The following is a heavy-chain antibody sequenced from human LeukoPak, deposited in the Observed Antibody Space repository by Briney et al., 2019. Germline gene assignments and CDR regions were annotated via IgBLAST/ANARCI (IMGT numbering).Heavy chain of an antibody. V-gene: IGHV1-18*01. CDR3: ARVSYYHDSSGYPDY. D-gene: IGHD3-22*01. CDR2: ISAYNGNT. CDR1: GYTFTSYG. Sequence: ASVKVSCKASGYTFTSYGISWVRQAPGQGLEWMGWISAYNGNTNYAQKFQGRVTMTTDTSTSTAYMELRSLRSDDTAVYYCARVSYYHDSSGYPDYWGQGTLVTVSS. J-gene: IGHJ4*02.